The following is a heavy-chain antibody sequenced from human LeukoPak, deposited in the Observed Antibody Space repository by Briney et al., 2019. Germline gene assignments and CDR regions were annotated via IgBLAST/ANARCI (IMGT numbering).Heavy chain of an antibody. Sequence: PSQTLSLTCTVSGGSISSGSYYWSWIRQPAGKGLEWIGRIYTSGSTNYNPSLESRVTISVDTSKNQFSLKLSSVTAADTAVYYCARVNYYDSSGYYLDGYYYYYMDVWGKGTTVTVSS. J-gene: IGHJ6*03. CDR3: ARVNYYDSSGYYLDGYYYYYMDV. D-gene: IGHD3-22*01. CDR2: IYTSGST. CDR1: GGSISSGSYY. V-gene: IGHV4-61*02.